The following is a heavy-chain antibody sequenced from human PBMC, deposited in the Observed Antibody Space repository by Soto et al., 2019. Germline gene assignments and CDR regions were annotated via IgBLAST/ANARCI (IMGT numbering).Heavy chain of an antibody. CDR1: GGSISSYY. Sequence: QVQLQESGPGLVKPSETLSLTCTVSGGSISSYYWSWIRQPPGKGLEWIGYIYYSGSTNYNPSLKSRITISVDTSKTQFSLKLSSVTAADTAVYYCARQKEWPPSYYFDYWGQGTLVTVSS. D-gene: IGHD3-3*01. CDR2: IYYSGST. CDR3: ARQKEWPPSYYFDY. J-gene: IGHJ4*02. V-gene: IGHV4-59*08.